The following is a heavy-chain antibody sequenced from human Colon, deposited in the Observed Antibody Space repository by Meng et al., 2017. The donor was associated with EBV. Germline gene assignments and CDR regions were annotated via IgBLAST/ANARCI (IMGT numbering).Heavy chain of an antibody. CDR2: IDHRGNT. D-gene: IGHD3-10*01. V-gene: IGHV4-34*01. CDR1: GGSCRDYY. J-gene: IGHJ5*02. CDR3: ARRGPSGNFSP. Sequence: QVQLPQGGAGLLKPSETLSRSCAVYGGSCRDYYWTWIRHPPGKGLEWIGEIDHRGNTKYNPSLKSRVTISLDTSKKQFSLKVSSVTAADSAVYYCARRGPSGNFSPWSQGALVTVSS.